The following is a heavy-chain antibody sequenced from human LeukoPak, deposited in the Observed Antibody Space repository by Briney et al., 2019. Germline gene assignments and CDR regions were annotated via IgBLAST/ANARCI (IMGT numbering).Heavy chain of an antibody. Sequence: GGSLRLSCAASGFTFSSYGMHWVRQAPGKGLEWVAFIRYDGSNKYYADSVKGRFTISRDNSKNTLYLQMNSLRAEDTAVFYCAKGVLSVLGYWGQGTLVTVSS. CDR2: IRYDGSNK. V-gene: IGHV3-30*02. J-gene: IGHJ4*02. D-gene: IGHD2-8*01. CDR1: GFTFSSYG. CDR3: AKGVLSVLGY.